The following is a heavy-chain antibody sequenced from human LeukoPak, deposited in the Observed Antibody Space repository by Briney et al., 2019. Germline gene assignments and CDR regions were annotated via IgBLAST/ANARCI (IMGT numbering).Heavy chain of an antibody. J-gene: IGHJ5*02. CDR1: GFTFSSYE. V-gene: IGHV3-48*03. CDR3: ARAGGGFWFSP. CDR2: ISTSGSII. D-gene: IGHD3-16*01. Sequence: HTGGSLRLSCAASGFTFSSYEMNWVRQAPGKGLEWVSYISTSGSIIHYADSVKGRFTISRDNAKNSLHLQMDSLRVEDTAVYYCARAGGGFWFSPWGQGTLVTVSS.